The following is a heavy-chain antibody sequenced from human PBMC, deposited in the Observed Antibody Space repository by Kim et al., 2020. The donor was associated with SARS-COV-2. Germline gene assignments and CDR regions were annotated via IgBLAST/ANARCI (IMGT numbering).Heavy chain of an antibody. J-gene: IGHJ4*02. V-gene: IGHV3-30*02. CDR3: AKDYLGASSTFDS. Sequence: YTHSVKGRFTISRDNFRNTVYLQMNSLRTADTAIYFCAKDYLGASSTFDSWGQGTLVSVSS. D-gene: IGHD3-10*01.